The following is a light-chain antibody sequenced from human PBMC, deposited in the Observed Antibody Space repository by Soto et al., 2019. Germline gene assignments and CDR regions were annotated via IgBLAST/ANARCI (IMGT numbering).Light chain of an antibody. J-gene: IGKJ1*01. Sequence: IQMTPSPYSLSASVGDRVTITCRARQHILGYLSWYQQKPGKAPKLLIYSGSLLQSGVPSRFSGSGSGTDFTLTISSLQPEDSATYYCHQSHFTPWTFGQGTKVEI. CDR2: SGS. CDR3: HQSHFTPWT. CDR1: QHILGY. V-gene: IGKV1-39*01.